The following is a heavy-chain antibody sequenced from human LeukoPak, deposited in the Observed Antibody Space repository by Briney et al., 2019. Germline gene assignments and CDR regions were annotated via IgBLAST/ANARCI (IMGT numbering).Heavy chain of an antibody. CDR2: IYYSGST. J-gene: IGHJ5*02. CDR3: ARQTLGITGTGPWFDP. V-gene: IGHV4-39*01. Sequence: KPSETLSLTCTVSGGSISSSSYYRGWIRQPPGKGLEWIGSIYYSGSTYYNPSLKSRVTISVDTSKNQFSLKLSSVTAADTAVYYCARQTLGITGTGPWFDPWGQGTLVTVSS. D-gene: IGHD1-20*01. CDR1: GGSISSSSYY.